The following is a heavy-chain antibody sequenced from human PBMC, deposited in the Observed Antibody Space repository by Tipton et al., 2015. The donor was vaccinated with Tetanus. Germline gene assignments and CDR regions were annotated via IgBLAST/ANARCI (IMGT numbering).Heavy chain of an antibody. V-gene: IGHV3-48*02. Sequence: GSLRLSCAASGFTFSSYSMNWVRQAPGKGLEWVSYISSSSSTIYYADSVKGRFTISRDNAKNSLYLQMNSLRDKDTAVYYCARDADYNWNYNWGLDYRGQGTLVTVSS. CDR3: ARDADYNWNYNWGLDY. D-gene: IGHD1-7*01. CDR1: GFTFSSYS. J-gene: IGHJ4*02. CDR2: ISSSSSTI.